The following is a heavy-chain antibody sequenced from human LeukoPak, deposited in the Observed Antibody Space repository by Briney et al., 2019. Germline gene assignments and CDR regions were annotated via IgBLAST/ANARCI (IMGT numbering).Heavy chain of an antibody. Sequence: GASVTVSCKASGYTFTTYYIHWVRRAPGQGLECMGWINPDSGDTHYAQKFRGTLTMTRDTSISTVYMELSGLTSDDTAVYYCARDHNGSCDYWGQGTLVSVSS. D-gene: IGHD1-26*01. CDR3: ARDHNGSCDY. J-gene: IGHJ4*02. V-gene: IGHV1-2*02. CDR1: GYTFTTYY. CDR2: INPDSGDT.